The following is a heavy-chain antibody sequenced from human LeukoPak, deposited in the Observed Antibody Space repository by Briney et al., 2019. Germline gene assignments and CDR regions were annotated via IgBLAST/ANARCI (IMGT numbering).Heavy chain of an antibody. D-gene: IGHD3-16*01. V-gene: IGHV3-30*18. CDR3: AKRGGGVSNFDY. CDR2: ISYDGSNK. CDR1: GFTFSSYG. J-gene: IGHJ4*02. Sequence: GGSLRLSCAASGFTFSSYGMHWVRQAPGKGLEWVAVISYDGSNKYYADSVKGRFTISRDNSKNTLYLQMNRLRAEDTAVYYCAKRGGGVSNFDYWGQGTLVTVSS.